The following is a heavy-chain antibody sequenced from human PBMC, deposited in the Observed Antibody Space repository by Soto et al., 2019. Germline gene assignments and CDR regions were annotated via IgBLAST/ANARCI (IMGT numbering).Heavy chain of an antibody. D-gene: IGHD2-2*02. CDR1: GFTFGDYA. J-gene: IGHJ6*01. CDR3: TRDKRYCSSTSCYRNSYYYGMDV. CDR2: IRSKAYGGTT. Sequence: PWGALLVSCTSSGFTFGDYAMSWFRQAPGKGLDLVGLIRSKAYGGTTEYAASVKGRFTISRDDSKSIAYLQMNSLKTEDTAVYYCTRDKRYCSSTSCYRNSYYYGMDVWGQGTTVTVSS. V-gene: IGHV3-49*03.